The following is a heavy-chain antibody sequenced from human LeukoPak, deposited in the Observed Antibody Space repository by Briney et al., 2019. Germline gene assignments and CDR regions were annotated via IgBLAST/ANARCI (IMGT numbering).Heavy chain of an antibody. CDR2: IGGRGGSI. CDR3: AKDAGGAGASTFDY. J-gene: IGHJ4*02. D-gene: IGHD3-10*01. CDR1: GFTFSSHT. Sequence: GGSLRLSCAASGFTFSSHTMSWVRQAPGKGLEWVSTIGGRGGSIYYADAVKGRFTISRDNSKNTLSLQTNSLKAEDTAIYYCAKDAGGAGASTFDYWGQGTLVTVSS. V-gene: IGHV3-23*01.